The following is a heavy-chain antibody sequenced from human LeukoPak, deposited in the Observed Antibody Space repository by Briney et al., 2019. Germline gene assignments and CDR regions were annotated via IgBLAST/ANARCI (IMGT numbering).Heavy chain of an antibody. CDR2: IHYSGST. V-gene: IGHV4-59*01. Sequence: PETLSLTCTVSGDSISSYYWSWIRQPPGKGLEWIRYIHYSGSTNYNPSLESRVTMSVDTSKNQFSLKLTSVTAADTALYYCARAGYRYGFRGNFDFWGHGTLVTVTS. CDR3: ARAGYRYGFRGNFDF. J-gene: IGHJ4*01. CDR1: GDSISSYY. D-gene: IGHD5-18*01.